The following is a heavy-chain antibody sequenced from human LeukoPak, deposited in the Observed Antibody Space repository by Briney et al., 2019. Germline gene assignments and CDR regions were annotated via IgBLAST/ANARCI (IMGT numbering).Heavy chain of an antibody. Sequence: SSETLSLTCAVYGGSFSGYYWSWIRLPPGKGLEWIGEINHSGSTNYNPSLKSRVTISVDTSKNQFSLKLSSVTAADTAVYYCARVVRTVTYYFDYWGQGTLVTVSS. CDR1: GGSFSGYY. CDR2: INHSGST. V-gene: IGHV4-34*01. CDR3: ARVVRTVTYYFDY. D-gene: IGHD4-17*01. J-gene: IGHJ4*02.